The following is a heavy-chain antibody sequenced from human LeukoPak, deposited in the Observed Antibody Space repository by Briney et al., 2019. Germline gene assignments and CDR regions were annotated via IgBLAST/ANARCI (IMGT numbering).Heavy chain of an antibody. CDR3: ARGPRRYCSGGSCYRIPFDY. CDR2: IYYSGST. Sequence: KPSETLSLTCIVSGGSISSYYWSWIRQPPGKGLEWIGYIYYSGSTNYNSSLKSRVTFSVDTSKNQFSLKLSSVTAADTAVYYCARGPRRYCSGGSCYRIPFDYWGQGTLVTVSS. V-gene: IGHV4-59*12. CDR1: GGSISSYY. J-gene: IGHJ4*02. D-gene: IGHD2-15*01.